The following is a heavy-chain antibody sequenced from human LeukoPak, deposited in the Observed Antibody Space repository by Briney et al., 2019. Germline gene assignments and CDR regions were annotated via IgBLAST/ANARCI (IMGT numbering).Heavy chain of an antibody. Sequence: PSETLSLTCAVYGGSLSDYYWSWIRQPPGTGLEWLGEINHSGSTNYNPSLKSRVTISVDTSKNQFSLKLSSVNAADTAVYYCVRGLVVPTATRFWYFDLWGRGTLVTVSS. J-gene: IGHJ2*01. CDR2: INHSGST. V-gene: IGHV4-34*01. CDR1: GGSLSDYY. D-gene: IGHD2-2*01. CDR3: VRGLVVPTATRFWYFDL.